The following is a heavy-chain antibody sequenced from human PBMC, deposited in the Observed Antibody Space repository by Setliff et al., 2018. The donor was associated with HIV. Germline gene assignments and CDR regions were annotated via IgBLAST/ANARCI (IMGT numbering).Heavy chain of an antibody. Sequence: ASVKVSCKASGYTFTRNAMHWVRQAPGQRLEWMGWINTVNGNTKYSQKFQGRVTITRDTSASTVYMELSSLRSGETAVYYCARDLNSGDYPHWFDPWGQGTLGTVS. CDR2: INTVNGNT. V-gene: IGHV1-3*04. D-gene: IGHD4-17*01. J-gene: IGHJ5*02. CDR3: ARDLNSGDYPHWFDP. CDR1: GYTFTRNA.